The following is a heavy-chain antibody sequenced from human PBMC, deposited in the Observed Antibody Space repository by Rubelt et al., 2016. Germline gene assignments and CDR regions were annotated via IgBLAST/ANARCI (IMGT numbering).Heavy chain of an antibody. D-gene: IGHD4-11*01. V-gene: IGHV1-46*01. CDR2: INPSGGST. Sequence: QVQLVQSGAEVKKPGASVKVSCKASGYTFTSYYMHWVRQAPGQGLEWMGIINPSGGSTSYAQKFQGRVTMTRDTSTSTVYMELSSLRSEDTAVYYCARDEHDYSKVPSSKYGMDVWGQGTTVTVSS. CDR3: ARDEHDYSKVPSSKYGMDV. CDR1: GYTFTSYY. J-gene: IGHJ6*02.